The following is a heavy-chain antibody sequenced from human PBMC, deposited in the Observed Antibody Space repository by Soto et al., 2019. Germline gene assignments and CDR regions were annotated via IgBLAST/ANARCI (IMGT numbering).Heavy chain of an antibody. Sequence: QVQLVQSGVEVKKPGASVRVSCTSSGYTFSTFGISWVRQAPGQGLEWMGWIYVYNGNTDYAEKFQGRVTMTADTSXRTAYMELRSLTSDDPAAYFCTRAIAGGYGHTTLDYWGQGTLVTVSS. D-gene: IGHD5-18*01. CDR1: GYTFSTFG. V-gene: IGHV1-18*01. J-gene: IGHJ4*02. CDR2: IYVYNGNT. CDR3: TRAIAGGYGHTTLDY.